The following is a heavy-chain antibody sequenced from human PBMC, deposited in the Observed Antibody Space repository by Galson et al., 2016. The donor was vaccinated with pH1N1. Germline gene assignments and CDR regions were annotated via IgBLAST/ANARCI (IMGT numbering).Heavy chain of an antibody. Sequence: TLSLTCTVSGDSMTSGFYYWTWIRQPAGKGLEYIGYIYTSGSTNYNPSLKSRVTISVDTSKNQFSLKLSSVTAADTAVYYCARRSYGDYVGYFDYWGQGTLVTVSS. D-gene: IGHD4-17*01. J-gene: IGHJ4*02. CDR1: GDSMTSGFYY. CDR3: ARRSYGDYVGYFDY. CDR2: IYTSGST. V-gene: IGHV4-61*09.